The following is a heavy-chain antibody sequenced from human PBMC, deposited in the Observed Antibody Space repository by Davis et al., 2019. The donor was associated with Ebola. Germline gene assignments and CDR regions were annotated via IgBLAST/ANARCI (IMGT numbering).Heavy chain of an antibody. Sequence: SGPTLVKPTQTLTLTCTFSGFSLSTSGMCVSWIRQPPGKGLEWIGSIYYSGSTYYNPSLKSRVTISVDTSKNQFSLKLSSVTAADTAVYYCAREPFVNSGYGYGMDVWGQGTTVTVSS. V-gene: IGHV4-39*07. D-gene: IGHD5-12*01. CDR1: GFSLSTSGMC. CDR2: IYYSGST. J-gene: IGHJ6*02. CDR3: AREPFVNSGYGYGMDV.